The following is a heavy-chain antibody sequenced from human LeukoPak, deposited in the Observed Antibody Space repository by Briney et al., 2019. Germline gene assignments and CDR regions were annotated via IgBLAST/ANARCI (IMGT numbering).Heavy chain of an antibody. D-gene: IGHD4-17*01. J-gene: IGHJ4*02. CDR1: GFTVSSNY. Sequence: GGSLRLSCAASGFTVSSNYMSWVRQAPGKGLEWVSVFYSVGSTYYADSVKGRFTISRDNSKNTLYLQMNSLRAEDTAVYYCARGLDYGDYLDCWGQGTLVTVSS. CDR2: FYSVGST. V-gene: IGHV3-53*01. CDR3: ARGLDYGDYLDC.